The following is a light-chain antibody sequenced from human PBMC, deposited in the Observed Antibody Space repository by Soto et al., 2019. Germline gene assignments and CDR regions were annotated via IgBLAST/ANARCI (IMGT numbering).Light chain of an antibody. CDR3: SSYTSSSHVV. CDR2: DVS. J-gene: IGLJ2*01. V-gene: IGLV2-14*01. Sequence: QSALTQPASVSGSPGQSITISCTGTSSDVGGYNYVSWYQQHPGKAPKLMIYDVSNRPSGVSKRVSGSKSGNTASLTISGLQAEDEADYYCSSYTSSSHVVFGGGTKLTVL. CDR1: SSDVGGYNY.